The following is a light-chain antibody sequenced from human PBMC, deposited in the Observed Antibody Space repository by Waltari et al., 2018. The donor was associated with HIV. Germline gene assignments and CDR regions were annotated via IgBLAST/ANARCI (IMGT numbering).Light chain of an antibody. CDR2: RDN. CDR3: AAWDDSLSALV. Sequence: QSVLTQPPSVSGTPGQRVTISCSGSSSNVGSTYVYWDQQLTGTAPKPLISRDNERPAGGPDRVSGAKSGASASLAISGLRSEDEADYHCAAWDDSLSALVFGGGTKLAVL. CDR1: SSNVGSTY. V-gene: IGLV1-47*01. J-gene: IGLJ2*01.